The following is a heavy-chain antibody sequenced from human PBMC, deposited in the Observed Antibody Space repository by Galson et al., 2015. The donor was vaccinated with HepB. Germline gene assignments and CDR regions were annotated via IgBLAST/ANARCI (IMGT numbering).Heavy chain of an antibody. CDR3: ARDRSRVVVPAAHDY. D-gene: IGHD2-2*01. V-gene: IGHV7-4-1*02. CDR1: GYTFTSYA. J-gene: IGHJ4*02. CDR2: INTNTGNP. Sequence: SVKVSCKASGYTFTSYAMNWVRQAPGQGLEWMGWINTNTGNPTYAQGFTGRFVFSSDTSVSTAYLQISSLKAEDTAVYYCARDRSRVVVPAAHDYWGQGTLVTVSS.